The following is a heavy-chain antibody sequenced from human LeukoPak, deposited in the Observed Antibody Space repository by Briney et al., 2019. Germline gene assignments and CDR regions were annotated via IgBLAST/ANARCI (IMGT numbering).Heavy chain of an antibody. J-gene: IGHJ4*02. CDR3: ARHFGGMATGASDY. V-gene: IGHV4-59*08. D-gene: IGHD5-24*01. CDR2: IYHSGYT. Sequence: SETLSLTCNVSGGSISSYYWSWIRQSPGKGLEWSGYIYHSGYTNYNPALESRVTMSVDTSKTHFSLILTSLTAADTAVYYCARHFGGMATGASDYWGQGTLVTVSS. CDR1: GGSISSYY.